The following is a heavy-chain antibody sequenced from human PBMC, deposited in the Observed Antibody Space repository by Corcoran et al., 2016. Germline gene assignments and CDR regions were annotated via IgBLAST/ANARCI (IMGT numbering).Heavy chain of an antibody. CDR3: ARDGVSYDFWSGYRNYYYGMDV. D-gene: IGHD3-3*01. V-gene: IGHV1-8*01. CDR2: MNPNSGNT. Sequence: QVQLVQSGAEVKKPGASVKVSCKASGYTFTSYDINWVRQATGQGLEWMGWMNPNSGNTGYAQKFQGRVNMTRNTSISTAYMELSSLRSEDTAVYYCARDGVSYDFWSGYRNYYYGMDVWGQGTTVTVSS. CDR1: GYTFTSYD. J-gene: IGHJ6*02.